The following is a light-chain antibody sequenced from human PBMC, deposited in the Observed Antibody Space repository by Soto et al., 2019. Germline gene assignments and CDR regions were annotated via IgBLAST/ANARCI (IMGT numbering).Light chain of an antibody. V-gene: IGKV3-15*01. J-gene: IGKJ4*01. CDR2: GAS. CDR1: QSVSSN. CDR3: QQYNNWPPNT. Sequence: EIVMTQSPATLSVSPGERATLSCRASQSVSSNLAWYQQKPGQAPRLLIYGASTRATGIPARFSGSGSGTEFNLTISSLQSEYFAVYYCQQYNNWPPNTFGGGTKVEIK.